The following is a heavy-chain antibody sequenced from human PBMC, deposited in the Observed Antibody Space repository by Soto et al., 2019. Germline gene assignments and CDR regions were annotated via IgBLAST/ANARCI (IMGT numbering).Heavy chain of an antibody. V-gene: IGHV1-18*01. CDR1: GYTFTSYG. D-gene: IGHD6-19*01. J-gene: IGHJ4*02. Sequence: QVQLVQSGVEVKKPGASVKISCKASGYTFTSYGINWVRQAPGQGLEWMGWISAYNGNTTNPQKLQGSVTLTPDTPTSTAYMDERSLRSGDTGVYYCARAACSGWTAAIGYWGQGTLVTVSS. CDR3: ARAACSGWTAAIGY. CDR2: ISAYNGNT.